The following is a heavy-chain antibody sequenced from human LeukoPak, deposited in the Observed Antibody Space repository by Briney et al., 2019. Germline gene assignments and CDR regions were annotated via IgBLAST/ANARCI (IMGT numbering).Heavy chain of an antibody. CDR2: INIYKGNT. V-gene: IGHV1-18*01. CDR1: GYMFTSYG. CDR3: ARNPYYDSKGYYAY. D-gene: IGHD3-22*01. Sequence: ASVRDSCKTSGYMFTSYGISWIRQAPGQGLEWMGWINIYKGNTKYAQNFQGRVTMTTDTSTSTAYMELRSLRSDDTALYYCARNPYYDSKGYYAYWGQGTLVTVSS. J-gene: IGHJ4*02.